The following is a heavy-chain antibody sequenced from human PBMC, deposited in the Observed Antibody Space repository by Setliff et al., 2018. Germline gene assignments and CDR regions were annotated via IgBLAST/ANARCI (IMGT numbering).Heavy chain of an antibody. D-gene: IGHD3-3*01. CDR3: ARMSGFQYIDV. J-gene: IGHJ6*03. V-gene: IGHV4-38-2*02. CDR1: GYSIITGYY. CDR2: LHRVGTF. Sequence: KPSETLSLTCSVSGYSIITGYYWAWIRRLPGRGLEWIGSLHRVGTFFYNPSLVSRATLSLDTSKNQFSLSLTSVTAEDTAAYYCARMSGFQYIDVWDKGTTVTVSS.